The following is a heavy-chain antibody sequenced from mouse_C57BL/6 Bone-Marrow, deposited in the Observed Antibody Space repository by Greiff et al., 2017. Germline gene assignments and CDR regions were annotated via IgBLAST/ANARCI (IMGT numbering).Heavy chain of an antibody. CDR3: EGYYGSSTWYFDV. Sequence: QVQLKQPGAELVKPGASVKMSCKASGYTFTSYWITWVKQRPGQGLEWIGDIYPGSGSTNYNEKFKSKATLTVDTSSSTAYMQLSSLTSEDSAVYYCEGYYGSSTWYFDVWGTGTTVTVSS. CDR2: IYPGSGST. CDR1: GYTFTSYW. J-gene: IGHJ1*03. V-gene: IGHV1-55*01. D-gene: IGHD1-1*01.